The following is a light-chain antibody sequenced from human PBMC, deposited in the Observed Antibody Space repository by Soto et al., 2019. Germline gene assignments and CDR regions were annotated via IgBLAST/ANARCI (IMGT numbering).Light chain of an antibody. J-gene: IGKJ1*01. CDR1: QSVLYSSNNKNY. Sequence: DIVMTQSPDSLAVSLGERATINCKSSQSVLYSSNNKNYLAWYQQKPGQPPKLLICWASTRESGVPDRFSGSGSGTDFTLTISSLQAADVAVYYCQQYYSTPWTFGQGTKVEIK. CDR3: QQYYSTPWT. CDR2: WAS. V-gene: IGKV4-1*01.